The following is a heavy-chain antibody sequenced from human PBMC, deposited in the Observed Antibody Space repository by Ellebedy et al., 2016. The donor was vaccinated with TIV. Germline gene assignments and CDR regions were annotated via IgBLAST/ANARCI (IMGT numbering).Heavy chain of an antibody. Sequence: SKPSLKSRVTISVDTSKKQFSLRLSSVTAADTALYYCARDSGDYEPLGRRYYYYGMDVWGQGTTVTVSS. CDR3: ARDSGDYEPLGRRYYYYGMDV. D-gene: IGHD4-17*01. V-gene: IGHV4-61*02. J-gene: IGHJ6*02.